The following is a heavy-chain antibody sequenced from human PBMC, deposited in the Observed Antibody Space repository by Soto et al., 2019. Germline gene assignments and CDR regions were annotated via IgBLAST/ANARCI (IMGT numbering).Heavy chain of an antibody. CDR2: TYYRSKWYN. D-gene: IGHD6-6*01. V-gene: IGHV6-1*01. CDR1: GDSVSSNSAA. Sequence: SQTLSLTCAISGDSVSSNSAAWNWIRQSPSRALEWLGRTYYRSKWYNDYAVSVKSRITINPDTSKNQFSLQLNSVTPEDTAVYFCARTLSSSAENWFDPWGQGTLVTVSS. CDR3: ARTLSSSAENWFDP. J-gene: IGHJ5*02.